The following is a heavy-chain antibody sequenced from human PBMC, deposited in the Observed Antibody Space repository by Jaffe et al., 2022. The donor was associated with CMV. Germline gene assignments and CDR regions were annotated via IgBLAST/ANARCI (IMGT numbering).Heavy chain of an antibody. J-gene: IGHJ6*02. CDR1: GGTFSSYA. D-gene: IGHD5-18*01. Sequence: QVQLVQSGAEVKKPGSSVKVSCKASGGTFSSYAISWVRQAPGQGLEWMGGIIPIFGTANYAQKFQGRVTITADESTSTAYMELSSLRSEDTAVYYCARGPQLWIDYYYYYGMDVWGQGTTVTVSS. CDR2: IIPIFGTA. V-gene: IGHV1-69*01. CDR3: ARGPQLWIDYYYYYGMDV.